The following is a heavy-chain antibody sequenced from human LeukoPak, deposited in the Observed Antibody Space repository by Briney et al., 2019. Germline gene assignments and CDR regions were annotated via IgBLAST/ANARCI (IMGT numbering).Heavy chain of an antibody. D-gene: IGHD5-24*01. CDR1: GFTVTSNY. CDR3: ARGDGYNFFDY. V-gene: IGHV3-53*01. CDR2: FYVGGAT. J-gene: IGHJ4*02. Sequence: GGSLRLSCAVSGFTVTSNYMSWVRQAPGKGLEWVSVFYVGGATYYADSVKGRFTISRDNSENTLYLQMKSLRAEDTAVYYCARGDGYNFFDYWGQGTLVTVSS.